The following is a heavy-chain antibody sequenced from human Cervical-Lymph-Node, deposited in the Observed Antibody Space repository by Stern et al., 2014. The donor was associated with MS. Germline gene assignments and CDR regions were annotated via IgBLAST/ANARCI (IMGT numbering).Heavy chain of an antibody. V-gene: IGHV3-30-3*01. Sequence: QMQLVQSGGGVVQPGRALRLSCAATGFNFSSYAMQWVRQAPGKGLEWLAVISYDGSKASYTESVKGRFTVSRDNSKNTLFLQVSSLRPEDTAEYYCARDLVWFGELDWGAMDVWGHGTTVTVSS. CDR3: ARDLVWFGELDWGAMDV. J-gene: IGHJ6*02. CDR2: ISYDGSKA. D-gene: IGHD3-10*01. CDR1: GFNFSSYA.